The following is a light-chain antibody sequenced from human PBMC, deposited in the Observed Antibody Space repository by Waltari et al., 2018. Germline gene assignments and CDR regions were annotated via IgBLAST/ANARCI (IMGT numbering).Light chain of an antibody. J-gene: IGKJ4*02. V-gene: IGKV3-20*01. CDR3: QQYGTSPPLT. Sequence: RASQNGRSDYLAWDPHKPGQAPRLLIYGASSRAAGIPDRFSGSGSGTDFTLTISRLEPEDFAVYYCQQYGTSPPLTFGGGTKVEIK. CDR2: GAS. CDR1: QNGRSDY.